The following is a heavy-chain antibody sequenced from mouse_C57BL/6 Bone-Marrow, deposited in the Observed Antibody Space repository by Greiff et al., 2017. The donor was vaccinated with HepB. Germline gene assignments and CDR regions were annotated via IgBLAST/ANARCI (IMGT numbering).Heavy chain of an antibody. CDR2: ISDGGSYT. CDR3: ARGPLYYGYYFDY. Sequence: EVQGVESGGGLVKPGGSLKLSCAASGFTFSSYAMSWVRQTPEKRLEWVATISDGGSYTYYPDNVKGRFTISRDNAKNNLDLQMSHLKSEDTAMYYCARGPLYYGYYFDYWGQGTTLTVSS. CDR1: GFTFSSYA. J-gene: IGHJ2*01. D-gene: IGHD1-1*01. V-gene: IGHV5-4*01.